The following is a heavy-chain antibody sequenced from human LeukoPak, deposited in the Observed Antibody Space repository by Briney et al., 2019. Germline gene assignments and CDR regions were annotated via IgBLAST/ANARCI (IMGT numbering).Heavy chain of an antibody. CDR1: GGSISSYY. CDR3: ARVRNDHDAFDI. V-gene: IGHV4-59*01. Sequence: PSETLSLTCTVSGGSISSYYWSWIRQPPGKGLEWIGYIYYSGGTNYNPSLKSRVTISVDTSKNQFSLKLSSVTAADTAVYYCARVRNDHDAFDIWGQGTMVTVSS. D-gene: IGHD1-1*01. J-gene: IGHJ3*02. CDR2: IYYSGGT.